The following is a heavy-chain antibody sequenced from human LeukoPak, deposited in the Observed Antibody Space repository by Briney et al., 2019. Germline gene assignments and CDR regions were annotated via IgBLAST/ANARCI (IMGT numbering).Heavy chain of an antibody. CDR1: GYSISSGYY. J-gene: IGHJ1*01. Sequence: SETLSLTCTVSGYSISSGYYWGWIRQPPGKGLEWIGSIYHSGSTYYNPSLKSRVTISVDTSKNQFSLKLSSVTAADTAVYYCARTGTAVAGTRYFQHWGQGTLVTVSS. CDR3: ARTGTAVAGTRYFQH. D-gene: IGHD6-13*01. CDR2: IYHSGST. V-gene: IGHV4-38-2*02.